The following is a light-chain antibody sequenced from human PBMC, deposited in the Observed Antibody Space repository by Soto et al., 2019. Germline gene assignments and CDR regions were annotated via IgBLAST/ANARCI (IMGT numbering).Light chain of an antibody. CDR3: QHLSSYPIT. CDR2: AAS. V-gene: IGKV1-9*01. J-gene: IGKJ4*01. CDR1: QGIGRY. Sequence: DIQLTQSPSFLSASVGDRVTITCRASQGIGRYLAWYQQEPGKAPKLLIYAASTLQTGVPSSFSGSGSGTEFTLTISSLRPEDFATYYCQHLSSYPITFGGGTKVE.